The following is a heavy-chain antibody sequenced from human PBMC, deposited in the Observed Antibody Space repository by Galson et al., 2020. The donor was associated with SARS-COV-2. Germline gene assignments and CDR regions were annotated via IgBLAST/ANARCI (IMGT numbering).Heavy chain of an antibody. J-gene: IGHJ4*02. CDR2: ISYDGSNK. CDR3: ARQDIPVAGTWGTWDF. CDR1: RFTFSSYA. Sequence: LRRSLRLSCAASRFTFSSYALHWVRQAPGKGLEWVAVISYDGSNKYYADSVKGRLTISRDNSKNSLCLQMNSLRAQDTAMYYCARQDIPVAGTWGTWDFWGQGTLLTVSS. V-gene: IGHV3-30*04. D-gene: IGHD6-19*01.